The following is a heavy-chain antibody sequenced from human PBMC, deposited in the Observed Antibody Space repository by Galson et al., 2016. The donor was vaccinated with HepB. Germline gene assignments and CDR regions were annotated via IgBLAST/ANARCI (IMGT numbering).Heavy chain of an antibody. Sequence: SETLSLTCTVSVGSISSHFCSWIRQPPGKGLEWIGHIYDSGSTNYNPSLQSRVTISVDTSKNQFSLKLSSVTAADTAVYYCARVRQRVKGYSYSPLFDYWGPGTLVTVSS. J-gene: IGHJ4*02. V-gene: IGHV4-59*11. D-gene: IGHD5-18*01. CDR3: ARVRQRVKGYSYSPLFDY. CDR1: VGSISSHF. CDR2: IYDSGST.